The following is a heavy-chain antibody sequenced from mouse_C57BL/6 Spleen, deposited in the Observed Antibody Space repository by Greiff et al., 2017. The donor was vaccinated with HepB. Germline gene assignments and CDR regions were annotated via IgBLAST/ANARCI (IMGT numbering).Heavy chain of an antibody. CDR1: GYTFTSYW. CDR2: IDPSDSYT. CDR3: ARGGDGYPWFAY. D-gene: IGHD2-3*01. J-gene: IGHJ3*01. Sequence: VQLQQSGAELVKPGASVKLSCKASGYTFTSYWMQWVKQRPGQGLEWIGEIDPSDSYTNYNQKFKGKATLTVDTSSSTAYMQLSSLTSEDSAVYYCARGGDGYPWFAYWGQGTLVTVSA. V-gene: IGHV1-50*01.